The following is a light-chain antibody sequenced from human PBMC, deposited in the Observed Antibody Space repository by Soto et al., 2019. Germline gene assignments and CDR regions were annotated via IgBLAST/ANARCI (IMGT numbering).Light chain of an antibody. J-gene: IGLJ3*02. Sequence: QSVLTQPPSVSGAPGQRVTISCSGSSSNIGAGYDVHWYQQVPGAAPKLLIFGNDNRPSGVPDRFSGSKSGTSASLAITGLQAEDEADYYCQAYDISLSAWVFGGGTKLTVL. CDR3: QAYDISLSAWV. CDR2: GND. V-gene: IGLV1-40*01. CDR1: SSNIGAGYD.